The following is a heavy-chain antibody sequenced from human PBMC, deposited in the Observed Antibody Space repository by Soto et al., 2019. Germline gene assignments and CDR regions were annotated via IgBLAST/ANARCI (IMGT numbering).Heavy chain of an antibody. CDR3: ARAGGQWLVLQGWLEP. Sequence: ASLKVSCKASVYTFTSYGISWVRQAPGQGLEGMGWISAYNGNTNYAQKLQGRVTMTTDTSTSTAHLELRSLRSDATAVYYCARAGGQWLVLQGWLEPWGRGSLVTVSS. CDR2: ISAYNGNT. V-gene: IGHV1-18*01. D-gene: IGHD6-19*01. J-gene: IGHJ5*02. CDR1: VYTFTSYG.